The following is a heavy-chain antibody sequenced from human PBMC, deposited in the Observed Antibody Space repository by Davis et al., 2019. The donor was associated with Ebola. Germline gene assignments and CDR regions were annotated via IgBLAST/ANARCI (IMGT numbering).Heavy chain of an antibody. J-gene: IGHJ2*01. V-gene: IGHV3-48*02. Sequence: GESLKISCAASGFTFSSYSMNWVRQAPGKGLEWVSYISSSSSTIYYADSVKGRFTISRDNAKNSLYLQMNSLRDEDTAVYYCARDLGGDYVVPGGRLGDWYFDLWGRGTLVTVSS. D-gene: IGHD4-17*01. CDR2: ISSSSSTI. CDR1: GFTFSSYS. CDR3: ARDLGGDYVVPGGRLGDWYFDL.